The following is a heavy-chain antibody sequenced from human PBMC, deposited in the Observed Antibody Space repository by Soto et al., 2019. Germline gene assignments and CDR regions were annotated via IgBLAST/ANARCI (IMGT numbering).Heavy chain of an antibody. Sequence: QVHLQQWGAGLLKPSETLSLTCAVYGGSVNGYYWNWIRQPPGKGLEWIGEINHTGGTHYNPSLKSRVTMSVDTSKNNFPLRLSSVTAADTAIYYCATRITVFGLLIHPFDPWGQGTQVTVSS. CDR3: ATRITVFGLLIHPFDP. D-gene: IGHD3-3*01. CDR1: GGSVNGYY. J-gene: IGHJ5*02. V-gene: IGHV4-34*02. CDR2: INHTGGT.